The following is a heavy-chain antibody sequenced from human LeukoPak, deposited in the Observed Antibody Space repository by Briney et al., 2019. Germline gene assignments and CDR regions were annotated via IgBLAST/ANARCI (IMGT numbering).Heavy chain of an antibody. V-gene: IGHV3-48*01. Sequence: PGGSLRLSCAASGFTFSSYSMNWVRQAPGKRLEWVSYISSSSSTIYYADSVKGRFTISRDNSKNTLYLQMNSLRAEDTAVYYCARDYSSSWYPYYYYYGMDVWGQGTTVTVSS. CDR1: GFTFSSYS. D-gene: IGHD6-13*01. CDR3: ARDYSSSWYPYYYYYGMDV. J-gene: IGHJ6*02. CDR2: ISSSSSTI.